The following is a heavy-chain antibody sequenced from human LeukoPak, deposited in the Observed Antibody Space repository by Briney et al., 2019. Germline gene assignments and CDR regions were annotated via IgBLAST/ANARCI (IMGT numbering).Heavy chain of an antibody. CDR2: ISWNSGSI. CDR3: AKDRGNWNYFDY. D-gene: IGHD1-20*01. J-gene: IGHJ4*02. CDR1: GFTFDDYA. Sequence: PGWSLRLSCAASGFTFDDYAMHWVRQAPGKGLEWVSGISWNSGSIGYADSVKGRFTISRDNAKNSLYLQMNSLRAEDTAVYYCAKDRGNWNYFDYWGQGTLVTVSS. V-gene: IGHV3-9*01.